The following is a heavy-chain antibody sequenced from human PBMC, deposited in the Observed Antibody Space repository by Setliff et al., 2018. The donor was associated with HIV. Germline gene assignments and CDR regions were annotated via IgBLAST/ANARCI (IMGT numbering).Heavy chain of an antibody. CDR3: ARQTWEYYDTLTGYYRSPKNFDS. Sequence: SETLSLTCTVPGGSINRSNYYWGWIRQPPGKGLEWIGTISYTGSTYYDPSLKSRVTISLDTSKNQFFLKLSSVTAPDTAIYYCARQTWEYYDTLTGYYRSPKNFDSWGQGTRGTVS. CDR1: GGSINRSNYY. V-gene: IGHV4-39*01. CDR2: ISYTGST. J-gene: IGHJ4*02. D-gene: IGHD3-9*01.